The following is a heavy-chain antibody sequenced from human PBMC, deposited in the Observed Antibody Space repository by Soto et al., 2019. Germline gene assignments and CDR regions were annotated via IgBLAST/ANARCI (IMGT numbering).Heavy chain of an antibody. D-gene: IGHD1-7*01. CDR3: AKDGVGGTFYTPLGF. J-gene: IGHJ4*02. Sequence: QVQLVESGGGVVQPGGSLRLSCQASGFNFDNYGMHWVRQAPGKGLEWVAVITYDGSNKYYADSVKGRFTISRDNSKNTLSLHLNTLNPEDTAVYHCAKDGVGGTFYTPLGFWGQGTLVTVSS. CDR2: ITYDGSNK. V-gene: IGHV3-30*18. CDR1: GFNFDNYG.